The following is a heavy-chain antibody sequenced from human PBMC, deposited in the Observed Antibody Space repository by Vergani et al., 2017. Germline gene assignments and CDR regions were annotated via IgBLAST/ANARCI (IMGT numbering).Heavy chain of an antibody. CDR1: GGSISSGGYY. V-gene: IGHV4-31*01. Sequence: QVQLQESGPGLVKPSQTLSLTCTVSGGSISSGGYYWSWIRQHPGKGLEWMGRIDPSDSYTNYSPSFQGPVTISADKSISTAYLQWSSLKASDTAMYYCARYRELRYFDLPMDFWGKGTTVTVSS. CDR3: ARYRELRYFDLPMDF. CDR2: IDPSDSYT. J-gene: IGHJ6*04. D-gene: IGHD3-9*01.